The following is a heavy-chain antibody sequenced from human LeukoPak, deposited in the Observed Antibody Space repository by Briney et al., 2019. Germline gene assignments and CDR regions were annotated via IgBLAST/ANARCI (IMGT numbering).Heavy chain of an antibody. CDR2: IGSSGAYI. CDR3: ARVGGRYSPFAY. V-gene: IGHV3-21*01. CDR1: GFTFSDYT. J-gene: IGHJ4*02. D-gene: IGHD3-10*01. Sequence: GGSLRLSCAASGFTFSDYTMNWVRQAPGKGLEWVSSIGSSGAYIYYADSVKGRFTISRDNAKNTLYLQMNSLRVEDTAVYYCARVGGRYSPFAYWGQGTLVTVSS.